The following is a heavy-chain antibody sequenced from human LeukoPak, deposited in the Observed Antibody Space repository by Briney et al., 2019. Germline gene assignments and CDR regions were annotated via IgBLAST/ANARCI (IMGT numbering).Heavy chain of an antibody. CDR3: AKTPNAFVRGGYYFDS. D-gene: IGHD6-6*01. CDR1: GGSFSGYY. Sequence: SETLSRTCAVYGGSFSGYYWNWIRQSPGKGLEWIGEINHSGSTNYNPSLKSRVTISVGTSKNQFSLKLSSVTAADTAAYYCAKTPNAFVRGGYYFDSWGQGTLVTVSS. J-gene: IGHJ4*02. CDR2: INHSGST. V-gene: IGHV4-34*01.